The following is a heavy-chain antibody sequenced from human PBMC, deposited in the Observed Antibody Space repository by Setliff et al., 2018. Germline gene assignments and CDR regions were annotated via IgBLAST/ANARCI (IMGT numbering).Heavy chain of an antibody. CDR1: GGSISSGDYY. D-gene: IGHD2-21*01. V-gene: IGHV4-30-4*08. J-gene: IGHJ6*02. Sequence: SETLSLTCTVSGGSISSGDYYWSWIRQPPGKGLEWIGYIYYSGSTYYNPSLKSRVTISVDTSKNQFSLKLSSVTAADTAVYYCARRGEGALGIPYYGMDVWGQGTTVTVSS. CDR3: ARRGEGALGIPYYGMDV. CDR2: IYYSGST.